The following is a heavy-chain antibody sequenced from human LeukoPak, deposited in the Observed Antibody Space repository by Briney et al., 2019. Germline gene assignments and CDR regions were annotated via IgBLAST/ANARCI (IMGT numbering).Heavy chain of an antibody. D-gene: IGHD5-24*01. CDR1: GYTFTSYG. Sequence: ASVKVSCKASGYTFTSYGISWVRQAPGQGLEWMGWISAYNGNTNYAQKLQGRVTMTTDTSTSTAYMELRSLRSDDTAVYYCASDVAMATSTPLDYWGQGTLVTVSS. CDR2: ISAYNGNT. J-gene: IGHJ4*02. CDR3: ASDVAMATSTPLDY. V-gene: IGHV1-18*01.